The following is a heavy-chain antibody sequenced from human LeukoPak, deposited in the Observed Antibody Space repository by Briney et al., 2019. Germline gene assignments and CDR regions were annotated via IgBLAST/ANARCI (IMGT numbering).Heavy chain of an antibody. CDR2: IYYSGST. Sequence: SETLSLTCTVSGGSISSSSYYWGWIRQPPGKGLEWIGSIYYSGSTYYNPSLKSRVTISVDMSKNQFSLKLSSVTAADTAVYYCAREIIAAAGRYYFDYWGQGTLVTVSS. CDR3: AREIIAAAGRYYFDY. CDR1: GGSISSSSYY. D-gene: IGHD6-13*01. V-gene: IGHV4-39*07. J-gene: IGHJ4*02.